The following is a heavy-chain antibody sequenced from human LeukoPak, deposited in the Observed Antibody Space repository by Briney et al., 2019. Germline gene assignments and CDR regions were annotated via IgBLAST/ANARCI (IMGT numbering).Heavy chain of an antibody. CDR2: ISSSGGTT. V-gene: IGHV3-23*01. D-gene: IGHD1-14*01. CDR1: GFTFSSYA. Sequence: PGGSLRLSCAASGFTFSSYAMSWVRQAPGKGLEWVSTISSSGGTTYYADSVKGRFTISRDDSENTLYLQMNSLRAEDTAVYYCAKATGYLLWGQGTLVTVSS. CDR3: AKATGYLL. J-gene: IGHJ4*02.